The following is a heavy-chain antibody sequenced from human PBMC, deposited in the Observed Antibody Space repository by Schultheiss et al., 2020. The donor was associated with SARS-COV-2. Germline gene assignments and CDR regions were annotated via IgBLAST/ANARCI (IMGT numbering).Heavy chain of an antibody. Sequence: ASVKVSCKASGGTFSSYAISWVRQAPGQGLEWMGWISTYNGVTNYAQKLQGRVTMTTDTSTSTAYMELRSLRSDDTAVYYCARERAAAGSWYFDLWGRGTLVTVSS. CDR3: ARERAAAGSWYFDL. V-gene: IGHV1-18*01. CDR2: ISTYNGVT. D-gene: IGHD6-13*01. CDR1: GGTFSSYA. J-gene: IGHJ2*01.